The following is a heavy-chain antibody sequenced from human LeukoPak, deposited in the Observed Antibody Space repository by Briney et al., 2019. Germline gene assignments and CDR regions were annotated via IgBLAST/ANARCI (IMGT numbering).Heavy chain of an antibody. CDR2: MFHSGST. CDR1: GYSISSGFY. V-gene: IGHV4-38-2*02. J-gene: IGHJ5*02. Sequence: SETLSLTCAVSGYSISSGFYWGWIRHTPGKGLEWIASMFHSGSTYYNPSLKTRVAISVDTSKNQFSLKLTSVTAADTAIYYCARDSGTYHTLNSWGQGTLVTVSS. CDR3: ARDSGTYHTLNS. D-gene: IGHD1-26*01.